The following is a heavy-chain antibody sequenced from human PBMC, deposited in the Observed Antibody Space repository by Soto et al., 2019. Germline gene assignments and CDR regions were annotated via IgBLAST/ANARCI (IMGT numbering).Heavy chain of an antibody. CDR2: IHHSGKT. J-gene: IGHJ4*02. V-gene: IGHV4-59*08. CDR3: GRLEGLATISYYFDY. Sequence: SETLSLTCTVSGDSISGYYWSWIRRPPGKGLEWIGYIHHSGKTAYNPSLKSRVAISIDKSKNQFSLKLMSLSAADTAVYYCGRLEGLATISYYFDYWGQGALVTVSS. CDR1: GDSISGYY. D-gene: IGHD3-9*01.